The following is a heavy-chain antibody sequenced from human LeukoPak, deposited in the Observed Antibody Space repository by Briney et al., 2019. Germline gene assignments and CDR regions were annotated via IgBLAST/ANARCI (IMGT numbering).Heavy chain of an antibody. CDR3: ARLYSSSNFDY. CDR1: GYTFTGYY. J-gene: IGHJ4*02. Sequence: ASVKVSCKASGYTFTGYYMHGVRQAPGQGLEWMGWINPNSGDTNYAQKLQGRVTMTTDTSISTAYMELSRLRSDDTAVYYCARLYSSSNFDYWGQGTLVTVSS. CDR2: INPNSGDT. V-gene: IGHV1-2*02. D-gene: IGHD6-6*01.